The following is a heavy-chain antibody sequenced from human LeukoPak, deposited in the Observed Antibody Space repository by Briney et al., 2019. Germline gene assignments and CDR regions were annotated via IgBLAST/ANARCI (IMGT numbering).Heavy chain of an antibody. CDR3: ARVAFSGEEYYYYYMDV. Sequence: GASVKVSCKASGYTFTGYYMHWVRQAPGQGLEWMGIINPSGGSTSYAQKFQGRVTMTRDMSTSTVYMELSSLRSEDTAVYYCARVAFSGEEYYYYYMDVWGKGTTVTVSS. CDR2: INPSGGST. CDR1: GYTFTGYY. D-gene: IGHD3-10*01. J-gene: IGHJ6*03. V-gene: IGHV1-46*01.